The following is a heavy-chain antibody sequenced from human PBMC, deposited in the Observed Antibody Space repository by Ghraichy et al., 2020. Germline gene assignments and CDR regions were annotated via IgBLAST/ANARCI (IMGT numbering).Heavy chain of an antibody. CDR1: GFTFSSYS. CDR2: ISSSSSYI. Sequence: GGSLRLSCAASGFTFSSYSMNWVRQAPGKGLEWVSSISSSSSYIYYADSVKGRFTISRDNAKNSLYLQMNSLRAEDTAVYYCARDNEPILIVGATTGRDYWGQGTLVTVSS. CDR3: ARDNEPILIVGATTGRDY. D-gene: IGHD1-26*01. V-gene: IGHV3-21*01. J-gene: IGHJ4*02.